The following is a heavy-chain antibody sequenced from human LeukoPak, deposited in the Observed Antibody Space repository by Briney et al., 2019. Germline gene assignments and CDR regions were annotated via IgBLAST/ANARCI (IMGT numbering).Heavy chain of an antibody. J-gene: IGHJ4*02. D-gene: IGHD6-19*01. CDR3: ARPRSSSGWDGDFDS. CDR2: IHTSGST. V-gene: IGHV4-4*07. CDR1: GGSISNNY. Sequence: SETLSLTCTVPGGSISNNYWSWIRQPAGKGLEWIGRIHTSGSTNYNPSLKSRVTMSVDTSKNHFSLKLSSVTAADTAVYYCARPRSSSGWDGDFDSWGQGTLVTVSS.